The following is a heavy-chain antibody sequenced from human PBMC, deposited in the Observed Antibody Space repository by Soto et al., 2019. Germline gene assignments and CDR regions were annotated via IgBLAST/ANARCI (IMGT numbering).Heavy chain of an antibody. J-gene: IGHJ4*02. Sequence: DVHLVESGGGLVKPGESLSLSCAASGSTVSNTWMSWVRQAPGKGLEWVGLIKRKSDGGTTDYAAPVKGRFSISRDDSKNTLYLQMNSLNSEDTAVYYCTTGGHYYGDWGQGTLVTVSS. CDR1: GSTVSNTW. CDR2: IKRKSDGGTT. CDR3: TTGGHYYGD. V-gene: IGHV3-15*01. D-gene: IGHD3-22*01.